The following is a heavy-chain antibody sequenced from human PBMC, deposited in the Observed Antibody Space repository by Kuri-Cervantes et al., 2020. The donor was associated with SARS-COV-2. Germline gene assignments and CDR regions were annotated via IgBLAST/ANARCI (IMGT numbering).Heavy chain of an antibody. CDR1: GGSFSNNA. J-gene: IGHJ4*02. CDR2: ITPIFGTA. D-gene: IGHD3-22*01. CDR3: ARAPGDSTGYYFFY. Sequence: SVKVSCKASGGSFSNNAINWVRQAPGQGLEWIGGITPIFGTANYARNLQGRVRITADTSTSTSYMDLSGLRSDDTAIYYCARAPGDSTGYYFFYWGQGTLVTVSS. V-gene: IGHV1-69*06.